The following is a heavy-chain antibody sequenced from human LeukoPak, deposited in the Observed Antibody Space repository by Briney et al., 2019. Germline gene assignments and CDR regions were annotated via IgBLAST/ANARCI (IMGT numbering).Heavy chain of an antibody. Sequence: GWALSLSCVASGFILSDYGMHWVRQAPGKGVEGVAFIRYDGSNKYYAASVKGRFTISRDNSKNTLYLQMNSLRAEDTAVYYCADEEDGDIVVIPAATGHWGQGTLVTVSS. V-gene: IGHV3-30*02. J-gene: IGHJ4*02. CDR1: GFILSDYG. D-gene: IGHD2-2*01. CDR2: IRYDGSNK. CDR3: ADEEDGDIVVIPAATGH.